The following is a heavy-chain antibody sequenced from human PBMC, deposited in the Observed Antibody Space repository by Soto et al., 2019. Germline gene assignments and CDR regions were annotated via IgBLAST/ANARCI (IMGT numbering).Heavy chain of an antibody. CDR1: GGSISSYY. D-gene: IGHD6-25*01. J-gene: IGHJ4*02. Sequence: PSETLSLTCTVSGGSISSYYWSWIRQPPGKELEWIGYIHDSESTSYNPSLKSRVTISLDTSRNQFSLKVSSVIDADTAVYFCARAPRLYHFDYWGQGILVTVSS. CDR3: ARAPRLYHFDY. CDR2: IHDSEST. V-gene: IGHV4-59*01.